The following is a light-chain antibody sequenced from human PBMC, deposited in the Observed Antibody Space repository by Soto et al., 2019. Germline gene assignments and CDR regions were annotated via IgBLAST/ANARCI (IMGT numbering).Light chain of an antibody. Sequence: QSALTQPASVSGSPGQSITISCTGTSSDVGGYKYVSWYQQHPGKAPKLMIYEVSNRPSGVSNRFSASKSGNTASLTISGLQAEDEADYYCSSYTTSGTWVFGGGTQLTVL. CDR2: EVS. V-gene: IGLV2-14*01. J-gene: IGLJ3*02. CDR1: SSDVGGYKY. CDR3: SSYTTSGTWV.